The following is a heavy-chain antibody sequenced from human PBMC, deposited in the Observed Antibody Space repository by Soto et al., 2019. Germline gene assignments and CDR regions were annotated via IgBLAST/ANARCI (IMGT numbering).Heavy chain of an antibody. CDR1: GYSISSGYY. CDR2: IYQSGST. Sequence: SETLSLTCAVSGYSISSGYYWGWIRPPPGKGLEWIGSIYQSGSTYYTPSLKSRVTISVDTSKNQFSLKLSSVTAADTAVYYCARDQTTDSYGMDSWGQGNRVTVSS. D-gene: IGHD1-1*01. V-gene: IGHV4-38-2*02. CDR3: ARDQTTDSYGMDS. J-gene: IGHJ6*02.